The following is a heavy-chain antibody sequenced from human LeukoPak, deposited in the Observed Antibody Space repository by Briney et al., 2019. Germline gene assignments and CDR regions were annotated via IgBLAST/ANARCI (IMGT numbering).Heavy chain of an antibody. J-gene: IGHJ3*02. CDR1: GYTFTGYY. V-gene: IGHV1-2*06. CDR3: ARVGDGLNDAFDI. Sequence: ASVKVSCKASGYTFTGYYMNWVRQAPGQGLEWMGRINPNSGGTNYAQKFLGRVIMTRDTSISTAYMELSRLRSDDTAVYYCARVGDGLNDAFDIWGQGTMVTVSS. D-gene: IGHD5-24*01. CDR2: INPNSGGT.